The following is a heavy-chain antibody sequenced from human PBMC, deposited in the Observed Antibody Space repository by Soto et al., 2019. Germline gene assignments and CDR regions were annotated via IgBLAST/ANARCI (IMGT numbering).Heavy chain of an antibody. V-gene: IGHV3-72*01. J-gene: IGHJ3*02. CDR2: TRNKANSYTT. CDR1: GFTFSDHY. Sequence: GGSLRLSCAASGFTFSDHYMDWVRQAPGKGLEWVGRTRNKANSYTTEYAASVKGRFTISRDDSKNSLYLQMNSLKTEDTAVYYCARERYCTNGVCFKDAFDIWGQGTMVTVSS. D-gene: IGHD2-8*01. CDR3: ARERYCTNGVCFKDAFDI.